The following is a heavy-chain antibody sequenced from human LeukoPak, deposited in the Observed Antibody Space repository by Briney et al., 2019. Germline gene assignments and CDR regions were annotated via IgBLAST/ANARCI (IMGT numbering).Heavy chain of an antibody. J-gene: IGHJ6*03. D-gene: IGHD6-25*01. CDR2: MYSNSGT. Sequence: QPGGSLRLSCGASGFSFSSNWMSWVRQAPGKGLEWVSLMYSNSGTFYADSVKGRFTISRDNSKNTLYLQMNSLRVEDTAVYYCARGPPRPRYYYYYYYLDVWGKGTTVTISS. V-gene: IGHV3-53*01. CDR3: ARGPPRPRYYYYYYYLDV. CDR1: GFSFSSNW.